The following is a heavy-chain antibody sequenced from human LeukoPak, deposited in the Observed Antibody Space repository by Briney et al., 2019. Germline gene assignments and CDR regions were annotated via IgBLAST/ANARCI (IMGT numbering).Heavy chain of an antibody. CDR3: ARDTRGSSSWYSAFDI. Sequence: PGGSLRLSCAASGFTFSSYTMNWVRQAPGKGLEWVSSITSSSSYIYYADSVKGRFTISRDNSKNTLYLQMYSLRAEDTAVYYCARDTRGSSSWYSAFDIWGQGTMVTVSS. V-gene: IGHV3-21*01. CDR1: GFTFSSYT. J-gene: IGHJ3*02. CDR2: ITSSSSYI. D-gene: IGHD6-13*01.